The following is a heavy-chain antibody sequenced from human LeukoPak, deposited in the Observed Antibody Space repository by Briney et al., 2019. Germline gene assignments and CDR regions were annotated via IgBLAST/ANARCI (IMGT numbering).Heavy chain of an antibody. CDR3: ARVKGTGRAPFDY. J-gene: IGHJ4*02. CDR2: IYYSGGT. CDR1: GGSISSGGYY. V-gene: IGHV4-31*03. D-gene: IGHD3-10*01. Sequence: SQTLSLTCTVSGGSISSGGYYWSWIRQHPGKGLEWIGYIYYSGGTYYNPSLKSRVTISVDTSKNQFSLKLSSVTAADTAVYYCARVKGTGRAPFDYWGQGTLVTVSS.